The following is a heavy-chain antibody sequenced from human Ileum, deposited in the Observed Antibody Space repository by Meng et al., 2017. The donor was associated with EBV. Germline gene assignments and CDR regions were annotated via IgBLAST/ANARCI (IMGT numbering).Heavy chain of an antibody. D-gene: IGHD3-10*01. CDR3: ARGNKVSDRGFDY. V-gene: IGHV4-34*01. Sequence: QVQPQQWGAGLLKPSETLSLTGAVYGGSFSGYYWSWIRQPPGKGLEWIGEINHSGSTNYNPSLKSRVTISVDTSKNQFSLKLSSVTAADTAVYYCARGNKVSDRGFDYWGQGTLVTVSS. CDR2: INHSGST. CDR1: GGSFSGYY. J-gene: IGHJ4*02.